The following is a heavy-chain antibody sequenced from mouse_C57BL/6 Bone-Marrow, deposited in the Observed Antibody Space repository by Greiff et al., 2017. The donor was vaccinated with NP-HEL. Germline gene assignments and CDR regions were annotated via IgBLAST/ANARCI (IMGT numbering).Heavy chain of an antibody. CDR2: ILPGSGST. J-gene: IGHJ1*03. V-gene: IGHV1-9*01. CDR3: ANLSIYYDYTGYFDV. D-gene: IGHD2-4*01. CDR1: GYTFTGYW. Sequence: QVQLKQSGAELMKPGASVKLSCKATGYTFTGYWIEWVKQRPGHGLEWIGEILPGSGSTNYNEKFKGKATFTADTSSNTAYMQLSSLTTEDSAIYYCANLSIYYDYTGYFDVWGTGTTVTVSS.